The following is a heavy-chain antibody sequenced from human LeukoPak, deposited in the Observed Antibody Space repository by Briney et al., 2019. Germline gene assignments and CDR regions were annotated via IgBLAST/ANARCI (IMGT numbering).Heavy chain of an antibody. J-gene: IGHJ4*02. CDR2: ISSSSSYI. D-gene: IGHD2-15*01. Sequence: GRSLRLSCAASGFTFSSYSMNWVRQAPGKGLEWVSSISSSSSYIYYADSVKGRFTISRDNAKNSLYLQMNSLRAEDTAVYYCATTPFCSGGSCYVWNYWGQGTLVTVSS. CDR3: ATTPFCSGGSCYVWNY. CDR1: GFTFSSYS. V-gene: IGHV3-21*01.